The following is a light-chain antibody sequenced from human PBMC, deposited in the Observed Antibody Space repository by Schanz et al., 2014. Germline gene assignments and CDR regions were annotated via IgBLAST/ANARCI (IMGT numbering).Light chain of an antibody. CDR2: DAS. CDR1: QSVSSY. Sequence: EIVLTQSPATLSLSPGERATLSCRASQSVSSYLAWYQQKPSQAPRLLIYDASNRATGIPARFSGSGSGTDFTLTISRLEPEDFAVYYCQQYGSSFGTFGQGTEVEIK. J-gene: IGKJ1*01. V-gene: IGKV3-11*01. CDR3: QQYGSSFGT.